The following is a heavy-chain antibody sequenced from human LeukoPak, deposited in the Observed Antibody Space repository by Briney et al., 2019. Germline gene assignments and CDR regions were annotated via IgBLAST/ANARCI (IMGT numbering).Heavy chain of an antibody. J-gene: IGHJ4*02. CDR1: GFTFSSYA. D-gene: IGHD5-18*01. CDR2: ISSNGGST. Sequence: GGSLRLSCSASGFTFSSYAMHWVRQAPGKGLEYVSAISSNGGSTYYADSVKGRFTTSRDNSKNTLYLQMSSLRAEDTAVYYCVKVDTAMALDYWGQGTLVTASS. CDR3: VKVDTAMALDY. V-gene: IGHV3-64D*06.